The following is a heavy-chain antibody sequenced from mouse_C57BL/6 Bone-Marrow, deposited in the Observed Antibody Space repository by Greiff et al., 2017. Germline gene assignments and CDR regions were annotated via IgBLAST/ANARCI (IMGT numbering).Heavy chain of an antibody. CDR3: AGGNGGFAY. CDR1: GFTFSSYA. V-gene: IGHV5-4*01. CDR2: ISDGGSYT. Sequence: EVQLMESGGGLVKPGGSLKLSCAASGFTFSSYAMSWVRQTPEKRLEWVATISDGGSYTYYPDNVKGRFTISRDNAKNNLYLQMGHLKSEDTAMYYCAGGNGGFAYWGQGTLVTVSA. J-gene: IGHJ3*01. D-gene: IGHD2-1*01.